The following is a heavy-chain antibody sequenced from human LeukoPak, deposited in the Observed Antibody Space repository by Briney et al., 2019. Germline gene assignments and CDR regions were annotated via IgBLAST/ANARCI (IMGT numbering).Heavy chain of an antibody. V-gene: IGHV4-38-2*01. CDR2: MHHSGST. CDR3: ARYGVWDIVVVPAAHFDY. CDR1: GYSISSGYY. D-gene: IGHD2-2*01. J-gene: IGHJ4*02. Sequence: SETLSLTCAVSGYSISSGYYWGWIRQPPGKGLEWIGSMHHSGSTFYNPSLQSRVTISVDTSKNQFSLRLSSVTAADTAVYYCARYGVWDIVVVPAAHFDYWGQGTLVTVSS.